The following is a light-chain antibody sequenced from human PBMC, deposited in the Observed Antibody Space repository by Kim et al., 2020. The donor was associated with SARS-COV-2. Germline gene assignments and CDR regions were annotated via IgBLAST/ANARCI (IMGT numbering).Light chain of an antibody. CDR3: QQSYNPPLT. J-gene: IGKJ4*01. CDR1: QSISDY. CDR2: AAS. V-gene: IGKV1-39*01. Sequence: DIQMTQSPSSLSASVGDRVIITCRASQSISDYLNWYQQRPGKAPSLLISAASSLHSGVPSRFSGSGSGTDFTLTISSLQPEDFATYFCQQSYNPPLTFGGGTKVEIK.